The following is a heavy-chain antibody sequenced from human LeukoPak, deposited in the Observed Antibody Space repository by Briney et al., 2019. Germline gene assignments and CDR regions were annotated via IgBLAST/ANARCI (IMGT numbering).Heavy chain of an antibody. CDR3: ARDRYYYDSSGYSYFDY. CDR1: GVTFSSYS. D-gene: IGHD3-22*01. CDR2: ISSSSSYI. V-gene: IGHV3-21*01. Sequence: GGALRLSCAASGVTFSSYSMNWVRQAPAKGLEWVSSISSSSSYIYYADSVKGRFTISRDNAKNSLYLQMNSLRAEDTAVYYCARDRYYYDSSGYSYFDYWGQGTLVTVSS. J-gene: IGHJ4*02.